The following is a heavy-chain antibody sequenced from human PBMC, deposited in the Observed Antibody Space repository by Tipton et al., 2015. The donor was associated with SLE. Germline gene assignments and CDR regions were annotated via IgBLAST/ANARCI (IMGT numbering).Heavy chain of an antibody. D-gene: IGHD6-19*01. CDR1: GGSISSSSYY. J-gene: IGHJ5*02. CDR2: IYYSGST. V-gene: IGHV4-39*07. Sequence: TLSLTCTVSGGSISSSSYYWGWIRQPPGKGLEWIGSIYYSGSTYYNPSLKSRVTISVDTSKNQFSLKLSSVTAADTAVYYCARQFAGWSHNGLDPWGQGTLVTVSS. CDR3: ARQFAGWSHNGLDP.